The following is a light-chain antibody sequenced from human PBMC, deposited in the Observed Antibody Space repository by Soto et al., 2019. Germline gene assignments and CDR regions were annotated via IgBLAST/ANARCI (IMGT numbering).Light chain of an antibody. CDR1: QRVLYSSNNKNY. V-gene: IGKV4-1*01. CDR2: WAS. Sequence: DIVMTQSPDSLAVSLGERATINGKSSQRVLYSSNNKNYLALYQQKPGQPPKLLIYWASTRESGVPDRFRGSGFGTDFTLTISSLQAEELAVYNCLQYYRTPPTFVGWTNVEI. CDR3: LQYYRTPPT. J-gene: IGKJ4*01.